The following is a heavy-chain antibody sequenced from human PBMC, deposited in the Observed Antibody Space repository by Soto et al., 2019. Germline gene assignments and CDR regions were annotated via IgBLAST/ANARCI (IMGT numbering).Heavy chain of an antibody. D-gene: IGHD6-19*01. Sequence: GASVKVSCKASGYTFTSYAMHWVRQAPGQRLEWMGWINAGNGNTKYSQKFQGRVTITRDTSASTAYMELSSLRSEDTAVYYCASGAGYSSGWYRNFQHWGQGTLVTVSS. CDR1: GYTFTSYA. J-gene: IGHJ1*01. CDR3: ASGAGYSSGWYRNFQH. V-gene: IGHV1-3*01. CDR2: INAGNGNT.